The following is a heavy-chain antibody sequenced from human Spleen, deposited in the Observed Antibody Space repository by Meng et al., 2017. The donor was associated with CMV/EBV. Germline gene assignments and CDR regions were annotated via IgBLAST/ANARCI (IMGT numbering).Heavy chain of an antibody. Sequence: LRLSCTVSGGSISNGGYYWSWIRQHPGKGPEWIGYIYYNGSTRYIPSLKSRITISVDTSKNHLSLRLSSVTAADTAVYYCAKTDSREGGFDSWGQGTLVTVSS. J-gene: IGHJ4*02. CDR1: GGSISNGGYY. CDR3: AKTDSREGGFDS. CDR2: IYYNGST. D-gene: IGHD1-1*01. V-gene: IGHV4-31*03.